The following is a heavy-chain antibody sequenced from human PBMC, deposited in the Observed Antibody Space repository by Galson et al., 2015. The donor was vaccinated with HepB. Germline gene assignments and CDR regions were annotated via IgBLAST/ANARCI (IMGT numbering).Heavy chain of an antibody. V-gene: IGHV1-69*05. CDR3: ARDAYVSYIWGSYLPRADDAFDI. CDR2: IIPIFGKT. J-gene: IGHJ3*02. Sequence: SVKVSCKVSGGTFSTYGISWVRQAPGQGPEWMGGIIPIFGKTNYAQKFQGRVTMTTDTSTRTAYMELRSLRSDDTAVYYCARDAYVSYIWGSYLPRADDAFDIWGQGTMVTVSS. D-gene: IGHD3-16*02. CDR1: GGTFSTYG.